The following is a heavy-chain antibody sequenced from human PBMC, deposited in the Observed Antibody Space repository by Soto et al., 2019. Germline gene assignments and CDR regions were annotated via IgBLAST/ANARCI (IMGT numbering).Heavy chain of an antibody. Sequence: ASVKVSCKASGYTFISYYMHWVRQAPGQGLEWMGIINPSGGSTSYAQKFQGRVTMTRDTSKNQFSLKLSSVTAADTAVYYCARTLFGWGIWFDPWGQGTLVXV. CDR1: GYTFISYY. J-gene: IGHJ5*02. D-gene: IGHD3-10*02. CDR2: INPSGGST. CDR3: ARTLFGWGIWFDP. V-gene: IGHV1-46*01.